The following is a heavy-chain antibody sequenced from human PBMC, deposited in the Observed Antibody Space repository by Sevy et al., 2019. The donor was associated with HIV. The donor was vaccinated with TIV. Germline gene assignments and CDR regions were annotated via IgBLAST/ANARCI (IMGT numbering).Heavy chain of an antibody. CDR1: GGSFSGYY. CDR3: ARVGGNILTGAPRTLPRYFQH. V-gene: IGHV4-34*01. D-gene: IGHD3-9*01. Sequence: SETLSLTCAVYGGSFSGYYWSWIRQPPGKGLEWIGEINHSGSTNYNPSLKSRVTISVDTSKNQFSLKLSSVTAADTAVYYCARVGGNILTGAPRTLPRYFQHWGQGTLVTVSS. CDR2: INHSGST. J-gene: IGHJ1*01.